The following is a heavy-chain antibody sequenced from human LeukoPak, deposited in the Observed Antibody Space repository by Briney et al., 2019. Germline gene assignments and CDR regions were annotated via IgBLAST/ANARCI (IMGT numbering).Heavy chain of an antibody. D-gene: IGHD4/OR15-4a*01. J-gene: IGHJ4*02. CDR3: ARANNFDY. Sequence: SSETLSLTCAVYGGSFSGYYWSWIRQPPGKGLEWIGEINHSGSTNYNPSLKSRVTISVDTSKNQFSLKLSSVTAADTAVYHCARANNFDYWGQGTLVTVSS. CDR2: INHSGST. V-gene: IGHV4-34*01. CDR1: GGSFSGYY.